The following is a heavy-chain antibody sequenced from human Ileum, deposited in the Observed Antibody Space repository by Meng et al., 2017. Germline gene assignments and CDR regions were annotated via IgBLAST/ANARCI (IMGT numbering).Heavy chain of an antibody. CDR3: ARVYCSGGSCSACTIDH. V-gene: IGHV3-20*04. J-gene: IGHJ4*02. CDR2: ITWHGGSA. CDR1: GFKFDDYA. D-gene: IGHD2-15*01. Sequence: GESLKISCGASGFKFDDYAMSWVRQAPGKGLEWVARITWHGGSADYADSVRGRFSISRDNDKNSLHLQMNSMRAEDTALYYCARVYCSGGSCSACTIDHWGQGTLVTVSS.